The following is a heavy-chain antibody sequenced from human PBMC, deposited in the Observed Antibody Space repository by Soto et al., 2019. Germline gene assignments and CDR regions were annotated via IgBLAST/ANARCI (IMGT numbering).Heavy chain of an antibody. D-gene: IGHD3-22*01. CDR3: ATQNYYDSSGYSDY. Sequence: GGSLRLSCAASGFTFSIYTINWVRQAPGKGLEWVSYISSSGSTIYYADSVKGRFTISRDNAKNSLYLQMNSLRAEDTAVYYCATQNYYDSSGYSDYWGQGTLVTVSS. CDR2: ISSSGSTI. J-gene: IGHJ4*02. CDR1: GFTFSIYT. V-gene: IGHV3-48*04.